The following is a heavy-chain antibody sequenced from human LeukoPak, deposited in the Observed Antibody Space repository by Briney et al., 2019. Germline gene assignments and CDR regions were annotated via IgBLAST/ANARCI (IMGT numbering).Heavy chain of an antibody. Sequence: SETLSLTCTVSGGSISSSSYYWGWIRQPPGNGMEWFGIIYYTVTTYYNPSLKSRVPISVHTSKNQFSLKLSSVTAADTAVYYCARHVFPSYYFVYWGQGALVTVSS. CDR2: IYYTVTT. J-gene: IGHJ4*02. CDR3: ARHVFPSYYFVY. CDR1: GGSISSSSYY. V-gene: IGHV4-39*01.